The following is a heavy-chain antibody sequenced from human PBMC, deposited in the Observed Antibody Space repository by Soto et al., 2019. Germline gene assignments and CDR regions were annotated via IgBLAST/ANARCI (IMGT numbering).Heavy chain of an antibody. D-gene: IGHD3-16*02. CDR2: VHRSGAT. CDR1: GGSINSDYW. V-gene: IGHV4-4*02. J-gene: IGHJ4*02. CDR3: ARGFSYRWVY. Sequence: QVQLQESGPGLVKPSGTLSLTCGVSGGSINSDYWWSWVRQAPGKALEWIGEVHRSGATNYIQSLETRVTLSVDKSGNQVSLDLTSVTAAATAVYFCARGFSYRWVYWGQGILVIVSS.